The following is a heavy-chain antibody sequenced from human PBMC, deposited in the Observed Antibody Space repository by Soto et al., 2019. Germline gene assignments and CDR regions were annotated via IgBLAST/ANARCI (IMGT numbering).Heavy chain of an antibody. D-gene: IGHD1-20*01. Sequence: QVQLQESGPGLVKPSETLSLTCTVSGGSISSYYWSWIRQPPGKGLEWIGYIYYSGSTNYNPSLKSRVTIPVDTSKNQFSLTLSSVTAADTAVYYCARLAYNWTDGEDYWGQGTLVTVSS. V-gene: IGHV4-59*08. CDR2: IYYSGST. CDR3: ARLAYNWTDGEDY. CDR1: GGSISSYY. J-gene: IGHJ4*02.